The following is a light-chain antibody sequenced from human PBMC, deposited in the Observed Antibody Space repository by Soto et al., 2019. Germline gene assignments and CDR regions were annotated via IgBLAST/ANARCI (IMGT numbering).Light chain of an antibody. V-gene: IGLV2-14*03. Sequence: QSALTQPASVSGSPGQSISISCTGTSSDVGGYKYVSWYQHQPGQAPKLVIFDVSGRPAGISNRFSGSKSGNTASLTISGLQPDDDADYYCSSYSDFNLYVFGTGTKVTVL. J-gene: IGLJ1*01. CDR1: SSDVGGYKY. CDR3: SSYSDFNLYV. CDR2: DVS.